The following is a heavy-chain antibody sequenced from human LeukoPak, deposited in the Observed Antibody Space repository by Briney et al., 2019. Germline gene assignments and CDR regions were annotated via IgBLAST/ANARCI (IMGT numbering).Heavy chain of an antibody. D-gene: IGHD3-10*01. CDR2: ISTSSSYI. CDR1: GFTFSSYS. CDR3: AKESLLLRGPLLIYYFDF. Sequence: GGSLRLSCAASGFTFSSYSMSWVRQAPGKGLEWVSSISTSSSYIYYADSAKGRFTISRDNSKNTLYLQMNSLRAEDTATYYCAKESLLLRGPLLIYYFDFWGQGTLVTVSS. J-gene: IGHJ4*02. V-gene: IGHV3-21*04.